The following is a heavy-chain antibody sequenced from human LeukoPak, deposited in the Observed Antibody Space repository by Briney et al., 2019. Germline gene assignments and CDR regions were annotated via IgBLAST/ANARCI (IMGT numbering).Heavy chain of an antibody. CDR3: ARSPHYFDY. CDR1: GGSFSGYY. Sequence: SETLSLTCAVYGGSFSGYYWSWIRQPPGKGLEWIGEINHSGSTNYNPSLKSRVTISVDTSKNQFSLKLSSVTAADTAVYYCARSPHYFDYWGQGTLVTVSS. J-gene: IGHJ4*02. V-gene: IGHV4-34*01. CDR2: INHSGST.